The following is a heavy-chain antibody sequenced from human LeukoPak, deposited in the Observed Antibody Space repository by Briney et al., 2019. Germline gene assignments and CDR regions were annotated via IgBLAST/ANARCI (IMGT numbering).Heavy chain of an antibody. Sequence: ASVKVSCKASGYTFASYDINWVRQATGQGLEWMGWMNPNSGNTGYAQKFQGRVTMTRNTSISTAYMELSSLRSEDTAVYYCASRPMVRGVATAVDYWGQGTLVTVSS. CDR2: MNPNSGNT. CDR1: GYTFASYD. J-gene: IGHJ4*02. V-gene: IGHV1-8*01. D-gene: IGHD3-10*01. CDR3: ASRPMVRGVATAVDY.